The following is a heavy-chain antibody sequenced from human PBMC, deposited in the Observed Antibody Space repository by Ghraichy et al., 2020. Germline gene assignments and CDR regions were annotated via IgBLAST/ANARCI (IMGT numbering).Heavy chain of an antibody. V-gene: IGHV3-48*01. D-gene: IGHD2/OR15-2a*01. CDR2: ISASSANI. CDR3: ARDLSHGSNWYYFLDS. Sequence: GGSLRLSCAASGFTFSNNAMNWVRQTPGRGLEWIAYISASSANIRYADSVKGRFTISRDNAKNSLYLQMKSLRAEDTAMYYCARDLSHGSNWYYFLDSWGQGTLVTVSS. CDR1: GFTFSNNA. J-gene: IGHJ4*02.